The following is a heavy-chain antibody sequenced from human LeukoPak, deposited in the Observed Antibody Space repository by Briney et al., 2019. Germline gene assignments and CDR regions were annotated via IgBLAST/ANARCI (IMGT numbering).Heavy chain of an antibody. CDR2: INQRGSEI. CDR3: VRRYMATSAEDFDY. V-gene: IGHV3-7*01. D-gene: IGHD3-16*02. Sequence: GALRLSCAASGFTFSNHWMTWVRQAPGKGLEWVANINQRGSEIYYVDSVRGRFTIFRDNAKNSLYLQMNTLRAEDTAVYYCVRRYMATSAEDFDYWGQGTLVTVFS. CDR1: GFTFSNHW. J-gene: IGHJ4*02.